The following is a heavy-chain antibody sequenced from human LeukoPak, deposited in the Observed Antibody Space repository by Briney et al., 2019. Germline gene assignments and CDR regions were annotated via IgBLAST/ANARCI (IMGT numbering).Heavy chain of an antibody. D-gene: IGHD6-13*01. CDR2: FYHSGST. CDR1: GYSISSGYY. CDR3: QQLGRFDY. Sequence: SETLSLTCTVSGYSISSGYYWGWIRQPPGKGLEWIGNFYHSGSTYYNPSLKSRVTMSVDTSKNQFSLKLSSVTAADTAVYYCQQLGRFDYWGQGTLVTVSS. J-gene: IGHJ4*02. V-gene: IGHV4-38-2*02.